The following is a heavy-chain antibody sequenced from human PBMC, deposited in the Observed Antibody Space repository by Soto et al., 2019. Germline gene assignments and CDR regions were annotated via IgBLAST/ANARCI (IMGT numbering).Heavy chain of an antibody. J-gene: IGHJ6*03. V-gene: IGHV3-30*18. CDR3: AKDLGYDYIWGSNFYYMDV. D-gene: IGHD3-16*01. CDR1: GLTFSSYG. Sequence: GGSLRLSCAASGLTFSSYGMHWVRQAPGKGLEWVTIISYDGSNKYYADSVKGRFTISRDNSKNTLYLQTNSLRAEDTAVYYCAKDLGYDYIWGSNFYYMDVWGKGTTVTVSS. CDR2: ISYDGSNK.